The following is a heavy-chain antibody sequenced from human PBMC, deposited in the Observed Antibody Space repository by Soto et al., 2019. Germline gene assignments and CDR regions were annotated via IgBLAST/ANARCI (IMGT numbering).Heavy chain of an antibody. CDR1: GYIFTNYY. J-gene: IGHJ4*02. Sequence: QVQLVQSGAEVKKPGASVKVSCKASGYIFTNYYLHWGRQPPGQGLEWMGMVSPTGDSTPYTQKFQGRVTMTRDTSTSTVYMELSSLRSEDTAMYYCARDWELGYWGQGTLVIVSS. V-gene: IGHV1-46*01. CDR3: ARDWELGY. D-gene: IGHD1-26*01. CDR2: VSPTGDST.